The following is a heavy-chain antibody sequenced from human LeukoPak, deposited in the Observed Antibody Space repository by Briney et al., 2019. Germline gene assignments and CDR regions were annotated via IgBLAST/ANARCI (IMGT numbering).Heavy chain of an antibody. V-gene: IGHV3-23*01. CDR3: ARERYYYDSSGMDGYDAFDI. D-gene: IGHD3-22*01. CDR2: ISGSGGST. CDR1: GFTFSSYA. Sequence: GGSLRLSCAASGFTFSSYAMSWVRQAPGKGLEWDSAISGSGGSTYYADSVKGRFTISRDDSKNTLYLQMNSLRAEDTAVYYCARERYYYDSSGMDGYDAFDIWGQGTMVTVSS. J-gene: IGHJ3*02.